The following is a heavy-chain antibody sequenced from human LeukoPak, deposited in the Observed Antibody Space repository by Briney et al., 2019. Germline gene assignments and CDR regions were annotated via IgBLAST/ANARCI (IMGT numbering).Heavy chain of an antibody. J-gene: IGHJ2*01. V-gene: IGHV1-69*04. CDR3: RGIAVAGGFDL. D-gene: IGHD6-19*01. CDR1: GGTFSSYA. CDR2: IIPILGIA. Sequence: SVKVSCKASGGTFSSYAISWVRQAPGQGLEWMGRIIPILGIANYAQKFQGRVTITADESTSTAYMELSSLRSEDTAVYYCRGIAVAGGFDLWGRGTLVTVSS.